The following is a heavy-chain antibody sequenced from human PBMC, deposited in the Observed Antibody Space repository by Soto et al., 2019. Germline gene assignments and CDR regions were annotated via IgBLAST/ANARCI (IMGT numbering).Heavy chain of an antibody. J-gene: IGHJ4*02. CDR2: IIPLYGTV. D-gene: IGHD3-10*01. V-gene: IGHV1-69*06. Sequence: QEHLAQSGAEVKRPGSSVTVSCKASGGTFNSYGISWVRQAPGQGLEWMGVIIPLYGTVNYAQKFQGRVSITADKSTSIAYMDLSSLRSDDTAVYYCARVRGIRGVIPSHFGLWGQGTLGTVSP. CDR3: ARVRGIRGVIPSHFGL. CDR1: GGTFNSYG.